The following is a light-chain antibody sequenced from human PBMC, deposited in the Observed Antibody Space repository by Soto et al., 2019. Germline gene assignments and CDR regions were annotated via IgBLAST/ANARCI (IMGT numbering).Light chain of an antibody. CDR2: KTS. CDR3: HQRQSWPRT. V-gene: IGKV3-11*01. Sequence: EIVFTQSPATLSSCPGDRVTLSCRASQYINTRLAWYQHRPGQAPRLLIYKTSIRAAGIPARFSASGSGTDFTLPISDVQPEDFALYYCHQRQSWPRTFGQGTKVDI. J-gene: IGKJ1*01. CDR1: QYINTR.